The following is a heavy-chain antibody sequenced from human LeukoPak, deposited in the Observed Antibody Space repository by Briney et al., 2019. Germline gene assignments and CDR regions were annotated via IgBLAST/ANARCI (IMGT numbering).Heavy chain of an antibody. CDR1: GYTFTSYG. D-gene: IGHD6-19*01. CDR2: ISAYNGNT. CDR3: ARDRPLGEQWLPTVDY. Sequence: ASVKVSCKASGYTFTSYGISWVRQAPGQRLEWMGWISAYNGNTNYAQKLQGRVTMTTDTSTSTAYMELRSLRSDDTAVYYCARDRPLGEQWLPTVDYWGQGTLVTVSS. V-gene: IGHV1-18*01. J-gene: IGHJ4*02.